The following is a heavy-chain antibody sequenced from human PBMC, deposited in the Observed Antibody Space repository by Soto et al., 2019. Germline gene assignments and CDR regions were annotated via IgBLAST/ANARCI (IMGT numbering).Heavy chain of an antibody. CDR2: ISAYNGNT. D-gene: IGHD3-22*01. CDR3: ARDRRIVVVTTDAFET. J-gene: IGHJ3*02. V-gene: IGHV1-18*01. Sequence: AASVKVSCKASGYTFTSYGISWVRQAPGQGLEWMGWISAYNGNTNYAQKLQGRVTMTTDTSTSTAYMELRSLRSDDTAVYYCARDRRIVVVTTDAFETWGQGTMVTVSS. CDR1: GYTFTSYG.